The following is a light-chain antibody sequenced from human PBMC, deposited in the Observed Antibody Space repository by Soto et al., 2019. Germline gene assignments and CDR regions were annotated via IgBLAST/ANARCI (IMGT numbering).Light chain of an antibody. CDR1: SSDIGAYNY. Sequence: QSALTQPASVSGSPGQSIAISCTGSSSDIGAYNYVSWYQHHPGKAPKVMIYDVSKRPSGVPDRFSGSKSGNTASLTISGLQAEDEADYYCCSYAGTYTWVFGGGTKLTVL. CDR2: DVS. V-gene: IGLV2-11*01. J-gene: IGLJ3*02. CDR3: CSYAGTYTWV.